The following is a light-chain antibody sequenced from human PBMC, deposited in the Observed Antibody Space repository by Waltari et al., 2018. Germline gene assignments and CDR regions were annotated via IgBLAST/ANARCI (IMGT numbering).Light chain of an antibody. CDR2: VIS. Sequence: IQMTQSPSSLSASVGARVTIPCRASQSSSNRLNLYQQKPGEAPKLLIYVISTLESGVPARFSGSGSGTDFTLTISSLQPEDFATYYCQQSYSVPFTFGGGTKVE. CDR3: QQSYSVPFT. V-gene: IGKV1-39*01. J-gene: IGKJ4*01. CDR1: QSSSNR.